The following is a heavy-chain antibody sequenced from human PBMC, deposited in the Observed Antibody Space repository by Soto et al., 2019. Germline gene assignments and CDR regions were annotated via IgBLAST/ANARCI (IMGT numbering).Heavy chain of an antibody. CDR1: GYSFTSYW. CDR2: IYPGDSDT. V-gene: IGHV5-51*01. J-gene: IGHJ6*02. CDR3: ARRKYSSSLAGFGYYYGMDV. Sequence: PGESLKISCKGSGYSFTSYWIGRVLQMPGKGLEWMGIIYPGDSDTRYSPSFQGQVTISADKSISTAYLQWSSLKASDTAMYYCARRKYSSSLAGFGYYYGMDVWGQGTTVTVSS. D-gene: IGHD6-6*01.